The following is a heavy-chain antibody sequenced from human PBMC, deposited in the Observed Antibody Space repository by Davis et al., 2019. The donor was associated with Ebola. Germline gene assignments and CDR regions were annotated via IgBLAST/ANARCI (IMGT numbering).Heavy chain of an antibody. CDR3: ARDRHAYGLDV. CDR1: GGSISTYY. V-gene: IGHV4-59*01. CDR2: INYSGRT. J-gene: IGHJ6*02. Sequence: MPSETLSLTCTVSGGSISTYYWGWIRQPPGEGLEWIGNINYSGRTNHNPSLKSRVTISIDASKNLFSLKLSSVTAADTAVYYCARDRHAYGLDVWGQGTTVTVAS.